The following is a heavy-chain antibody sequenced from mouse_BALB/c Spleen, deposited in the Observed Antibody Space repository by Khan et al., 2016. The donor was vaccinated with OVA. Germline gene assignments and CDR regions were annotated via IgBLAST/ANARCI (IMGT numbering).Heavy chain of an antibody. CDR3: ANGDY. Sequence: VQLKQSGAELVKPGASVKLSCTASGFNIKDTYMHWVKQRPEQGLERIGRIDPANGHTKYDPKFQGMATITADTSSNTAYLQLSSLTAEDTAVYYCANGDYWGQGTTLAVSA. V-gene: IGHV14-3*02. J-gene: IGHJ2*01. CDR1: GFNIKDTY. CDR2: IDPANGHT.